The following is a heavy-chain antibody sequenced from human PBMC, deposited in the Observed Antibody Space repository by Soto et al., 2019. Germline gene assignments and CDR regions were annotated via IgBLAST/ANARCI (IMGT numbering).Heavy chain of an antibody. CDR3: ARDGERDTGLNFYYYLHGMDA. CDR2: ISPYNGTT. CDR1: GHTFTTYG. J-gene: IGHJ6*02. D-gene: IGHD1-1*01. Sequence: ASVKVSCKASGHTFTTYGISWVRRAPGQGLEWMGWISPYNGTTKYAEKFQGEMTMTTDTATSTAYMDLRSLRSDDTAVYYCARDGERDTGLNFYYYLHGMDAWGQGTRVTVSS. V-gene: IGHV1-18*04.